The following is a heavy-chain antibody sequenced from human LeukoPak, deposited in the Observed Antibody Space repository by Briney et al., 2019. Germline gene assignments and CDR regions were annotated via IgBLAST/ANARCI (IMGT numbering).Heavy chain of an antibody. CDR1: KFTFSTSA. J-gene: IGHJ4*02. CDR2: ISGSGANT. Sequence: PGGSLRLSCAAAKFTFSTSAMSWVRQAPGKGLEWVSAISGSGANTYYGDSVKGRFTISRDNSKNTLYLEMSSLRSDDTAVYYCAKESQTYYDIMTGYPNYYFDYWGQGTLVTVSS. CDR3: AKESQTYYDIMTGYPNYYFDY. D-gene: IGHD3-9*01. V-gene: IGHV3-23*01.